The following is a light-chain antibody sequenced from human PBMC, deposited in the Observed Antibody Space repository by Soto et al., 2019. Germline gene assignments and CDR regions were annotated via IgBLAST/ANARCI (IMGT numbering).Light chain of an antibody. CDR2: KAS. CDR3: QHYITYSEA. CDR1: QTISSW. J-gene: IGKJ1*01. Sequence: DIQMTQSPSTLSGSLGNRVTITCRASQTISSWLAWYQQKPGKAPKLLIYKASNLKSGVPSRCSGSGSGTEFTLTISSLQPDDFATYYCQHYITYSEAFGQWTKV. V-gene: IGKV1-5*03.